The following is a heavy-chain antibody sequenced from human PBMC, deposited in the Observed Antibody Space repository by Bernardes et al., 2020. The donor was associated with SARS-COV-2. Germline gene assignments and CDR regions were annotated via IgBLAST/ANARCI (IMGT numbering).Heavy chain of an antibody. D-gene: IGHD4-17*01. CDR1: GFQFTAPS. CDR3: ARVRDEYGDYYDAFDM. J-gene: IGHJ3*02. CDR2: ISSRTRYI. V-gene: IGHV3-21*01. Sequence: GGSLRLSCVASGFQFTAPSMTWFRQSPGKGLQWVASISSRTRYIFYEDSVKGRFTISRDGARNSLYLQMNSLRVEDTGVYYCARVRDEYGDYYDAFDMWGKGTGVTVS.